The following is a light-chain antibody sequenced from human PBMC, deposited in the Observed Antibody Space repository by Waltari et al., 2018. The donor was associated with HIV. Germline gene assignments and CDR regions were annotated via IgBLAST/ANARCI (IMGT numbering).Light chain of an antibody. J-gene: IGKJ4*01. V-gene: IGKV3-11*01. Sequence: EIVLTQSPDTLSLSPGERAPLSCRASQSVSSKLAWYQQKPGQAPRLLIYDASDRATGIPARFSGSSAGTDFTLTISSLEPEDFAVYYCQQRSTWPRLTFGGGTKVEIK. CDR3: QQRSTWPRLT. CDR1: QSVSSK. CDR2: DAS.